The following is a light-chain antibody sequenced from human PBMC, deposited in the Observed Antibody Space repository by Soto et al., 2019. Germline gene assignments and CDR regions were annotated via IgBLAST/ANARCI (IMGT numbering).Light chain of an antibody. CDR2: TAS. CDR1: QSISSW. V-gene: IGKV1-5*03. Sequence: DIQMTQSPSTLSAFVGDRVTITCRASQSISSWLAWYQQKPGKAPKLLIYTASSLESGVPSRFSGGGSGTEFTLTISSLQPDDFATYYCQQYNSYSWTFGQGTKVEIK. CDR3: QQYNSYSWT. J-gene: IGKJ1*01.